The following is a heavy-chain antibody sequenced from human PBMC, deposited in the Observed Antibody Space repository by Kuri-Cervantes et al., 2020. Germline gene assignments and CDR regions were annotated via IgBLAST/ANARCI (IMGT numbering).Heavy chain of an antibody. V-gene: IGHV3-30*07. CDR1: GFTFSSYA. CDR2: ISYDGSNK. J-gene: IGHJ4*02. CDR3: ARLPR. Sequence: GESLKISCAASGFTFSSYAMHWVRQAPGKGLEWVAVISYDGSNKYYADSVKGRFTISRDNAKNSQYLQMNSLRAEDTAVYYCARLPRWGQGTLVTVSS.